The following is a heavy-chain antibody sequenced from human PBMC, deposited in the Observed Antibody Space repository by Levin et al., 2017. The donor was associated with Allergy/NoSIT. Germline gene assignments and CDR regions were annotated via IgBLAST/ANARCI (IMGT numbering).Heavy chain of an antibody. J-gene: IGHJ5*01. CDR1: GDSITSGGNY. Sequence: LRLSCTVSGDSITSGGNYWTWVRQHPGKGLEWLGYISYSGTTSYNPSLKSRLTISVDTSARQFSLRLTSMTAADTAIYYCARRLPLTGISLTWYWFDSWGRGTPVTVSS. CDR2: ISYSGTT. D-gene: IGHD1-20*01. CDR3: ARRLPLTGISLTWYWFDS. V-gene: IGHV4-31*03.